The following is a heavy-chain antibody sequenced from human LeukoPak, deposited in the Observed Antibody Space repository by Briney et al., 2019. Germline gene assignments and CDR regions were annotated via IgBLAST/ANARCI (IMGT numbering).Heavy chain of an antibody. V-gene: IGHV1-69*04. CDR1: GGTFSSYA. J-gene: IGHJ5*02. Sequence: SVKVSCKASGGTFSSYAISWVRQAPGQGLEWMGRIIPILGIANYAQKFQGRVTITADKSTSTAYMELSSLRSEDTAMYYCARAPKRGYSYPFDPWGQGTLVTVSS. D-gene: IGHD5-18*01. CDR3: ARAPKRGYSYPFDP. CDR2: IIPILGIA.